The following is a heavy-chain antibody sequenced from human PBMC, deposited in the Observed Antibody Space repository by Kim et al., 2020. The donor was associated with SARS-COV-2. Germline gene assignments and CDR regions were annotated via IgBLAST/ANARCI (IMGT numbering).Heavy chain of an antibody. V-gene: IGHV1-69*13. Sequence: SVKVSCKASGGTFSSYAISWVRQAPGQRLEWMGGIIPIFGTANYAQKFQGRVTITADESTSTAYMELSSLRSEDTAVYYCARERGSGSYYPNWFDPWGQGTLVTVSS. CDR2: IIPIFGTA. D-gene: IGHD3-10*01. CDR3: ARERGSGSYYPNWFDP. CDR1: GGTFSSYA. J-gene: IGHJ5*02.